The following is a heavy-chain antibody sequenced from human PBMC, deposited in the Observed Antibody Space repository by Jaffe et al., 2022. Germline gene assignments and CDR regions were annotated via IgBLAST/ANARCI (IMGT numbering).Heavy chain of an antibody. D-gene: IGHD6-19*01. CDR3: ARGQWLGERDWFDP. CDR1: GYSISSGYY. Sequence: QVQLQESGPGLVKPSETLSLTCAVSGYSISSGYYWGWIRQPPGKGLEWIGSIYHSGSTYYNPSLKSRVTISVDTSKNQFSLKLSSVTAADTAVYYCARGQWLGERDWFDPWGQGTLVTVSS. CDR2: IYHSGST. V-gene: IGHV4-38-2*01. J-gene: IGHJ5*02.